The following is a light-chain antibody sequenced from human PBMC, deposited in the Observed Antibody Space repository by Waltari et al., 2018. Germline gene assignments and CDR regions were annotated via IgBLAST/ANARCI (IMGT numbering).Light chain of an antibody. J-gene: IGKJ4*01. Sequence: EIVLTHSPGTLSLSPGERATLSCRASQSVTSISFSWYQHKPGQAPRLLIYGTSNRATGIPDRFSGSGFGTVFTLTISRLEPEDFAVYYCQQYDGLVLTFGGGTKVEI. CDR3: QQYDGLVLT. CDR2: GTS. CDR1: QSVTSIS. V-gene: IGKV3-20*01.